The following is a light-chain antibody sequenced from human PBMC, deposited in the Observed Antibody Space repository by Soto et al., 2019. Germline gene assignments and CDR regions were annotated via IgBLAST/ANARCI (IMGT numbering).Light chain of an antibody. J-gene: IGLJ2*01. CDR2: SNN. V-gene: IGLV1-44*01. CDR1: SSNIGSNT. CDR3: AAWDDSLNGVV. Sequence: QSVLTQPPSASGTPGQRVTISCSGSSSNIGSNTVNWYQQLPGTAPKLLIYSNNYRPSGVPDRFSGSKSGTSASLAISGLQSEDEADYYCAAWDDSLNGVVFVGGTKLTVL.